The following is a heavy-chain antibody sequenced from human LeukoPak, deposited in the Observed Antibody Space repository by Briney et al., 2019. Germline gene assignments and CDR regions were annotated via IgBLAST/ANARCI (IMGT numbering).Heavy chain of an antibody. D-gene: IGHD5-12*01. CDR3: VRGSGGNGYGYWGDN. V-gene: IGHV3-33*01. Sequence: GRSLRLSCIASGFTLSSYGMHWVRQAPGKGLEWVAVIWYDGSNKYYADSVKGRFTISRDNFRNTLYLQMSSLRAEDSAVYYCVRGSGGNGYGYWGDNWGQGTLVTVSS. J-gene: IGHJ4*02. CDR1: GFTLSSYG. CDR2: IWYDGSNK.